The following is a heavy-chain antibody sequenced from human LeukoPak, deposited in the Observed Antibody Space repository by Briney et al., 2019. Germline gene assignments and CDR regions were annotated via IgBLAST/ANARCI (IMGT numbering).Heavy chain of an antibody. CDR1: GGSISSGGYY. CDR3: ARELEQQLVLGWFDP. CDR2: IYHSGST. J-gene: IGHJ5*02. Sequence: SETLSLTCTVSGGSISSGGYYWSWTRQPPGKGLEWIGYIYHSGSTYYNPSLKSRVTISVDRSKNQFSLKLSSVTAADTAVYYCARELEQQLVLGWFDPWGQGTLVTVSS. V-gene: IGHV4-30-2*01. D-gene: IGHD6-13*01.